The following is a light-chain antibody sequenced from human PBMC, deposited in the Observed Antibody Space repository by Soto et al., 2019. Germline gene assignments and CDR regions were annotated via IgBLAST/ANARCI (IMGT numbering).Light chain of an antibody. Sequence: QSALTQPRSVSGSPGQSVTISCTGTSSDVGGYNYVSWYQQHPGKAPKLVIYDVSKRPSGVPDRFSGSKSGNTASLTISGLQAEDEADYYCCSYAGNSLWVFGGGTKVIVL. CDR1: SSDVGGYNY. J-gene: IGLJ3*02. V-gene: IGLV2-11*01. CDR3: CSYAGNSLWV. CDR2: DVS.